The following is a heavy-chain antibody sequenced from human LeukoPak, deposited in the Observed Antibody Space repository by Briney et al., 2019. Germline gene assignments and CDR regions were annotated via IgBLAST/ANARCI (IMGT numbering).Heavy chain of an antibody. Sequence: GRSLRLSCAASGFTFSSYAMHWVRQAPGKGLEWVAVISYDGSNKYYADSVKGRFTISRDNSKNTLYPQMNSLKTEDTAVYYCTTGNDWLVGEDYWGQGTLVTVSS. D-gene: IGHD3-9*01. J-gene: IGHJ4*02. CDR2: ISYDGSNK. CDR3: TTGNDWLVGEDY. V-gene: IGHV3-30-3*01. CDR1: GFTFSSYA.